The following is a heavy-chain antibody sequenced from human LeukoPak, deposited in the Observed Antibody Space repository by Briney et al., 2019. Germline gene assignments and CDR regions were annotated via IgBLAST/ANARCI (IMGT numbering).Heavy chain of an antibody. CDR1: GYTFTSYD. J-gene: IGHJ6*03. V-gene: IGHV1-8*01. CDR3: ARLAGQQLVRTYYYYYMDV. CDR2: MNPNSGNT. D-gene: IGHD6-13*01. Sequence: ASVKVSCKASGYTFTSYDINWVRQATGQGLEWMGWMNPNSGNTGYAQKFRGRVTMTRNTSIGTAYMELSSLRSEDTAVYYCARLAGQQLVRTYYYYYMDVWGKGTTVTVSS.